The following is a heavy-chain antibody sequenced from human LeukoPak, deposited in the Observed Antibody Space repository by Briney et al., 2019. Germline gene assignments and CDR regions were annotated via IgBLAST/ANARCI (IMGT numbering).Heavy chain of an antibody. CDR3: ATYLYGGDYGSYYFEY. Sequence: PSETLSLTCAVSGDSITTSRWWSWARQPPGKGLEWIGEIYHGGTTNYNPSLKSRVIMSVDKSKNHFSLKLTSVTAADTAVYYCATYLYGGDYGSYYFEYWGQGTLVTVSS. D-gene: IGHD4-23*01. CDR2: IYHGGTT. CDR1: GDSITTSRW. J-gene: IGHJ4*02. V-gene: IGHV4-4*02.